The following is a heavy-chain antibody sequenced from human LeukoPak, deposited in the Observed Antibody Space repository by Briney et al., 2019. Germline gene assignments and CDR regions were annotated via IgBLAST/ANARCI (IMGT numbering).Heavy chain of an antibody. CDR1: GGTFISYA. Sequence: SVTVSFKASGGTFISYAISWVRQAPGQGGEGMGGIIPILGIANYTQKFQGRVTITADKSTSTAYMELSSLRSEDTAVYYCARERSSGVPAATSGIGYYYYYGMDVWGQGTTVTVSS. V-gene: IGHV1-69*10. CDR2: IIPILGIA. CDR3: ARERSSGVPAATSGIGYYYYYGMDV. D-gene: IGHD2-2*01. J-gene: IGHJ6*02.